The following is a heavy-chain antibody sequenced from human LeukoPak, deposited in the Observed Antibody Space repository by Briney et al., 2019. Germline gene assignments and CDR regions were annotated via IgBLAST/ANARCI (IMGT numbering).Heavy chain of an antibody. CDR2: IRYDGSNK. CDR3: AKWAPVAGTSEGGY. Sequence: PGGSLRLSRAASGFTFSSYEMNWVRQAPGKGLEWVAFIRYDGSNKYYADSVKGRFTISRDNSKNTLYLQMNSLRAEDTAVYYCAKWAPVAGTSEGGYWGQGTLVTVSS. D-gene: IGHD6-19*01. CDR1: GFTFSSYE. V-gene: IGHV3-30*02. J-gene: IGHJ4*02.